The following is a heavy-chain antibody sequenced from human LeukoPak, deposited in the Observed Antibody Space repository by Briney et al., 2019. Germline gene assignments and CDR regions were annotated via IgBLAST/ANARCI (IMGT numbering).Heavy chain of an antibody. Sequence: SETLSLTCTVSGGSISSYYWSCIRQPAGKGLEWIGRIYTSGSTIYNPSLKSRVTMSVDTSKNQFSLKLSSVTAADTAVYYCARGRYESARLSAYYYYYMDVWGKGTTVTVSS. CDR2: IYTSGST. D-gene: IGHD1-14*01. CDR1: GGSISSYY. J-gene: IGHJ6*03. V-gene: IGHV4-4*07. CDR3: ARGRYESARLSAYYYYYMDV.